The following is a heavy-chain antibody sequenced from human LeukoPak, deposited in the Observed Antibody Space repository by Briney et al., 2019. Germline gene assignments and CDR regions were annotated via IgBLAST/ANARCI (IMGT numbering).Heavy chain of an antibody. Sequence: GGSLRLSCAASGFTFSSYSMNWVRQAPGKGLEWVSSISSSSSYIYYADSVKGRFTISRDNAKNSLYLQMNSLRAEDTAVYYCARDGDYYDSRGDAFDIWGQEAMVTVAS. J-gene: IGHJ3*02. CDR3: ARDGDYYDSRGDAFDI. V-gene: IGHV3-21*01. CDR1: GFTFSSYS. D-gene: IGHD3-22*01. CDR2: ISSSSSYI.